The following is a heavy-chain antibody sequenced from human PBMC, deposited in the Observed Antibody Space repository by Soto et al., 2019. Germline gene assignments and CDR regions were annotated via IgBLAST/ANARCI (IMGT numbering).Heavy chain of an antibody. Sequence: GGSLRLSCAASGFTFSSYGMHWVRQAPGKGLEWVAVIWYDGSNKYYADSVKGRFTISRDNSKNTLYLQMNSLRAEDTAVYYCARDERSYYGSGSPRWLDPWGQGTLVTVXS. J-gene: IGHJ5*02. V-gene: IGHV3-33*01. CDR2: IWYDGSNK. CDR1: GFTFSSYG. CDR3: ARDERSYYGSGSPRWLDP. D-gene: IGHD3-10*01.